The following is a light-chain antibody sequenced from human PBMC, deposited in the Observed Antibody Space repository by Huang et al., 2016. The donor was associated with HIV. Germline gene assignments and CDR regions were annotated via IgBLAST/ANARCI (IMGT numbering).Light chain of an antibody. CDR2: ELS. CDR1: QGLLYRDKIS. CDR3: MQGKQLPYT. Sequence: IVMTQTPLSLSVTPGQPGSISCMSSQGLLYRDKISLSWYLQKPGQSPQLLIYELSNLFSGVPDRFSGSGSPTDFTLKISRVETEDVGVYYCMQGKQLPYTFGQGTRLEIK. V-gene: IGKV2-29*02. J-gene: IGKJ2*01.